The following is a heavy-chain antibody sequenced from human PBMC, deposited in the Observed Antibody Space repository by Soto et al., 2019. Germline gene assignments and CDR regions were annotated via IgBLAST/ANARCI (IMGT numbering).Heavy chain of an antibody. Sequence: QVQLMQSGAEVKKPGSSVKVSCKASGDTFSTYTITWVRQAPGHGLAWMGRIIPVLNIANYAQKFRGRITVTADKSTSTAYMELSSLRSEDTAVYYCALPPNPYIDPGRDYFDFWGQVTLVTVSS. J-gene: IGHJ4*02. V-gene: IGHV1-69*02. CDR1: GDTFSTYT. D-gene: IGHD1-26*01. CDR3: ALPPNPYIDPGRDYFDF. CDR2: IIPVLNIA.